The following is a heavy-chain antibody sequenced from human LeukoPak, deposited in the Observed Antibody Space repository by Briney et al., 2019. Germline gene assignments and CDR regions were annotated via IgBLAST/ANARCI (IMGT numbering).Heavy chain of an antibody. D-gene: IGHD5-18*01. Sequence: SETLSLTCTVSGGSISSYYWSWIRQPPGKGLEWIGYIYYSGSTNYNPSLKSRVTISVDTSKNQFSLKLSSVTAADTAVYYCARATAMVCYYLYGIDVWGQGTTVTVSS. CDR2: IYYSGST. CDR1: GGSISSYY. CDR3: ARATAMVCYYLYGIDV. J-gene: IGHJ6*02. V-gene: IGHV4-59*01.